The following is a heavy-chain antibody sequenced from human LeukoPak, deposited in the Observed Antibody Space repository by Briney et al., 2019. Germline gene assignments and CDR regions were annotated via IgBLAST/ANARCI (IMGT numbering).Heavy chain of an antibody. D-gene: IGHD1-1*01. CDR1: GFTISDYY. Sequence: AGFLRLSCAASGFTISDYYMSWIRQAPGKGLEWVAYISHNGASNFHADPAKGRFSISRDNAQNSVYLQMNSLRAEDTAVYFCVRGVETTLSLDLWGEGSLVTVSS. CDR2: ISHNGASN. J-gene: IGHJ5*02. CDR3: VRGVETTLSLDL. V-gene: IGHV3-11*01.